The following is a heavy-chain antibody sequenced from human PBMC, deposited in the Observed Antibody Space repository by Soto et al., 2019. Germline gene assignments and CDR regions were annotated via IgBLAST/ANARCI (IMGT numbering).Heavy chain of an antibody. Sequence: SETLSLTCTVSGGSISSGGYYWSWIRQHPGKGLEWIGYIYYSGSTYCNPSLKSRVTISVDTSKNQFSLKLSSVTAADTAVYYCARGSDQDYYMDVWGKGTTVTVSS. CDR2: IYYSGST. V-gene: IGHV4-31*03. D-gene: IGHD2-15*01. J-gene: IGHJ6*03. CDR3: ARGSDQDYYMDV. CDR1: GGSISSGGYY.